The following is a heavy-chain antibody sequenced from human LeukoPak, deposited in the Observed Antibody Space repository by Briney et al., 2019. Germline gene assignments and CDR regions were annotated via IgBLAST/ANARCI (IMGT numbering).Heavy chain of an antibody. Sequence: GGSLRLSCAASGFTFSSYAMSWVRQAPGKGLEWVLAISGSGGSTYYADSVKGRFTISRDNSKTTLYLQMNSLRAEDTAVYYCAKDLESSGIYCSSTSCYVSAFDIWGQGTMVTVSS. CDR2: ISGSGGST. D-gene: IGHD2-2*01. CDR3: AKDLESSGIYCSSTSCYVSAFDI. V-gene: IGHV3-23*01. J-gene: IGHJ3*02. CDR1: GFTFSSYA.